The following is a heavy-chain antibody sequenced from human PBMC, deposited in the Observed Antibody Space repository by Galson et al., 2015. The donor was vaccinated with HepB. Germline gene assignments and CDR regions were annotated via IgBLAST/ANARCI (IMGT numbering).Heavy chain of an antibody. D-gene: IGHD6-13*01. CDR1: GYTFTMYA. J-gene: IGHJ4*02. V-gene: IGHV1-3*01. CDR2: INVGNGNT. CDR3: ARSGRFGIAAADHGLY. Sequence: SVKVSCKASGYTFTMYAMHWVRQAPGQRPEWMGWINVGNGNTKYSQEFQGRVTITRDTSARTAYMELGSLKSEDTAVYYCARSGRFGIAAADHGLYWGQGTLVTVSS.